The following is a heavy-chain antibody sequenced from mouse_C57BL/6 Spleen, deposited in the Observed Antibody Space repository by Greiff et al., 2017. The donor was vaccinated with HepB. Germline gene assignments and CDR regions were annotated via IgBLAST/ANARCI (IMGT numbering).Heavy chain of an antibody. CDR3: ARDGYSFAY. CDR1: GYTFTDYY. CDR2: INPNNGGT. V-gene: IGHV1-26*01. J-gene: IGHJ3*01. D-gene: IGHD2-3*01. Sequence: EVQLQQSGPELVKPGASVKISCKASGYTFTDYYMNWVKQSHGKSLEWIGDINPNNGGTSYNQKFKGKATLTVDKSSSTAYIELRSLTSGDSAVYYCARDGYSFAYWGQGTLVTVSA.